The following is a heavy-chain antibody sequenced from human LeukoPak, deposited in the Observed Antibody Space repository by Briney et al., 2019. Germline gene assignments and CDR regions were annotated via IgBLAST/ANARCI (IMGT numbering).Heavy chain of an antibody. D-gene: IGHD6-19*01. J-gene: IGHJ4*02. Sequence: GGSLRLSCAASGFTFSSYAMSWVRQAPGKGLEWVSAINGSGGSTNYADYVKGRFTISRDNSKNTLYLQMNSLRAEDTAVYYCAKDSQGVGIAVAGWSDFDYWGQGTLVTVSS. CDR3: AKDSQGVGIAVAGWSDFDY. V-gene: IGHV3-23*01. CDR2: INGSGGST. CDR1: GFTFSSYA.